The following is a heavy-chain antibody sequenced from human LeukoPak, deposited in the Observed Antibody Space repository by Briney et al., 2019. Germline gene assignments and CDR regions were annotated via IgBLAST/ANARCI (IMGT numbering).Heavy chain of an antibody. CDR1: GGSISSYY. CDR2: IYYSGST. V-gene: IGHV4-59*01. Sequence: SETLSLTCTVSGGSISSYYWSWIRQPPGKGLEWIRYIYYSGSTNYNPSLKSRVTISVDTSKNQFSLKLSSVTAADTAVYYCATDRGGSGSWIDYWGQGTLVTVSS. J-gene: IGHJ4*02. CDR3: ATDRGGSGSWIDY. D-gene: IGHD6-13*01.